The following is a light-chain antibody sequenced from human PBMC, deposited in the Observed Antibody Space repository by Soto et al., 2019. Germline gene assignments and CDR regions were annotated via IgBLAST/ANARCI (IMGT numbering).Light chain of an antibody. J-gene: IGKJ1*01. CDR1: QSVTSNY. Sequence: EIVLTQSPGTLSLSPGERATLSCRASQSVTSNYVAWYQQKPGQAPRLLIYGASSRATGIPDRISGSGSGTDFTLTISRLEPEDFAVYYCQRDGGSPQTFGQGTKVEIK. CDR2: GAS. CDR3: QRDGGSPQT. V-gene: IGKV3-20*01.